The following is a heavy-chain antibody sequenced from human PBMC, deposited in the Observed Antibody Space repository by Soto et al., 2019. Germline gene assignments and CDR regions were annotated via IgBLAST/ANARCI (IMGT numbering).Heavy chain of an antibody. V-gene: IGHV3-48*01. CDR2: IGSTSSLT. D-gene: IGHD2-21*01. CDR3: ASHCGGDSCLHLQH. Sequence: GGSLRLSCAASGFTFSSYSMNWVRQAPGKGLEWISYIGSTSSLTSYADSVKGRFIISRDNGRNSLYLQMNSLSAEDTAVYYCASHCGGDSCLHLQHRGHGTPVTVSS. J-gene: IGHJ1*01. CDR1: GFTFSSYS.